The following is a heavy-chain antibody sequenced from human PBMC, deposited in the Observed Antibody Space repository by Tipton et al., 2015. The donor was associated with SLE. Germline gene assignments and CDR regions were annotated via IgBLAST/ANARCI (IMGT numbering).Heavy chain of an antibody. CDR2: IYHSGST. V-gene: IGHV4-38-2*01. CDR3: AKTDFSGSSGFYYYYYYMDV. Sequence: GLVKPSETLSLTCAVYGGSFSGYYWGWIRQPPGKGLEWIGSIYHSGSTYYNPSLKSRVTISVDTSKNQFSLKLSSVTAADTAVYYCAKTDFSGSSGFYYYYYYMDVWGKGTTVTVSS. D-gene: IGHD1-26*01. CDR1: GGSFSGYY. J-gene: IGHJ6*03.